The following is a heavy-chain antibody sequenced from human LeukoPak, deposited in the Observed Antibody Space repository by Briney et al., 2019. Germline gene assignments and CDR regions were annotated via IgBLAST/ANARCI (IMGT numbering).Heavy chain of an antibody. D-gene: IGHD2-2*01. V-gene: IGHV1-69*01. J-gene: IGHJ5*02. Sequence: GSSVKVSCKASGGTFSSYAISWVRQAPGQGLEWMGGIIPIFGTANYAQKFQGRVTITADESTSTAYMELSSLRYEDTAVYYCAIAGVVPAAYNWFDPWGQGTLVTVSS. CDR1: GGTFSSYA. CDR3: AIAGVVPAAYNWFDP. CDR2: IIPIFGTA.